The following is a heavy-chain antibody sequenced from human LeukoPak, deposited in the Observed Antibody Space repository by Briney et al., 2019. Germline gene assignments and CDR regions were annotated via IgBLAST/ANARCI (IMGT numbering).Heavy chain of an antibody. V-gene: IGHV3-66*01. J-gene: IGHJ4*02. CDR2: IYAGGST. Sequence: PGGSLRLSCAASGFTVSSNYMSWVGQAPGKGLEWASVIYAGGSTYYADSVKGRFTISRDNSKNTLYLQMNSLRAEDTAVYYCARGTPLLGFDYWGQGTLVTVSS. D-gene: IGHD3-10*01. CDR3: ARGTPLLGFDY. CDR1: GFTVSSNY.